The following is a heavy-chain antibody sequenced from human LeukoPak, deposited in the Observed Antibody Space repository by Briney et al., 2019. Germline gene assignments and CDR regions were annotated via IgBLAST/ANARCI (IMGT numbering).Heavy chain of an antibody. Sequence: SQTLSLTCTVSSGSISSGDYYWSWIRHPPGKGLEWIGYIYYSGSTYYNPSLKSRVTISVDTSKNQFSLKLSSVTAADTAVYYCARETRTYCGGDCYWYWGQGTLVTVSS. CDR2: IYYSGST. CDR1: SGSISSGDYY. V-gene: IGHV4-30-4*08. CDR3: ARETRTYCGGDCYWY. D-gene: IGHD2-21*01. J-gene: IGHJ4*02.